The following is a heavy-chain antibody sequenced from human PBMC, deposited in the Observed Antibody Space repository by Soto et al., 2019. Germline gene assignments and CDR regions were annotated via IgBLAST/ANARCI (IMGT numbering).Heavy chain of an antibody. V-gene: IGHV4-59*01. D-gene: IGHD5-12*01. CDR3: ARAPQRWLQSSFDY. J-gene: IGHJ4*02. Sequence: PSETLSLTCTVSGGSISSYYWSWIRQPPGKGLEWIGYIYYSGSTNYNPSLKSRVTISVDASKNQFSLKLSSVTAADTAVYYCARAPQRWLQSSFDYWGQGTLVTVSS. CDR2: IYYSGST. CDR1: GGSISSYY.